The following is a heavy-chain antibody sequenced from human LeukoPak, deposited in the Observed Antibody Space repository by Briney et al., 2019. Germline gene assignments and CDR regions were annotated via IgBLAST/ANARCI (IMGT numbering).Heavy chain of an antibody. CDR1: GFTFSSHD. V-gene: IGHV3-30*18. D-gene: IGHD5-18*01. J-gene: IGHJ4*02. CDR2: ISYDGGKK. CDR3: AKVGYSYGSGPTES. Sequence: PGGSLRLSCAASGFTFSSHDMHWVRQAPGKGLEWVAIISYDGGKKDYADSVKGRFTISRDNSKNTLYLQMNSLRAEDTAVYYCAKVGYSYGSGPTESWGQGTLVTVSS.